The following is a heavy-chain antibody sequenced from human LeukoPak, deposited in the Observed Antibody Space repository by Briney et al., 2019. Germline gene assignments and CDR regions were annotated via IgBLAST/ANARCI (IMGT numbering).Heavy chain of an antibody. CDR1: GFTFGDYV. CDR2: IRSKGYGGTT. CDR3: NWWLLPLDY. J-gene: IGHJ4*02. Sequence: GGSLRLPCTASGFTFGDYVMSWVRQAPGKGLEWVGFIRSKGYGGTTEYAASVKGRVTISRDDSKSIAYLQMNSLQTEDTAVYYCNWWLLPLDYWGQGTLVTVSS. D-gene: IGHD2-15*01. V-gene: IGHV3-49*04.